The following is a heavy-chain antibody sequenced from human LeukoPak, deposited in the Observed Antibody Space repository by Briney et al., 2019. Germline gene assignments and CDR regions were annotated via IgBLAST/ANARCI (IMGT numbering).Heavy chain of an antibody. CDR1: GFSLSTSGMC. Sequence: SGPTLVNPTHALTLTCTFSGFSLSTSGMCVSWIRQPPGKALEWLARIDWDDDKYYSTSLKTRLTISKDTSKNQVVLTMTNMDPVDTDTYYCARTIVAHTGNYYYYMDVWGKGTTVTVSS. J-gene: IGHJ6*03. V-gene: IGHV2-70*11. D-gene: IGHD5-12*01. CDR3: ARTIVAHTGNYYYYMDV. CDR2: IDWDDDK.